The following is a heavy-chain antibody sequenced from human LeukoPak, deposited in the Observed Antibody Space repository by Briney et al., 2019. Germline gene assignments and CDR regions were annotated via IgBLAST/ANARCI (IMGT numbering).Heavy chain of an antibody. D-gene: IGHD3-10*01. CDR2: ISGSGGST. CDR1: GFTFSSYA. CDR3: AKSVRLLLWFGEDWFDP. J-gene: IGHJ5*02. V-gene: IGHV3-23*01. Sequence: GGSLRLSCAASGFTFSSYAMSWVRQAPGKGLEWVSAISGSGGSTYYADSVKGRFTISRDNSKNTLYLQMNSLRAEDTAVYYCAKSVRLLLWFGEDWFDPWGQGTLVTVSS.